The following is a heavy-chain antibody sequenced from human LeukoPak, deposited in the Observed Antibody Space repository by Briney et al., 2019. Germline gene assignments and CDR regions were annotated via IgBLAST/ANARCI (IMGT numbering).Heavy chain of an antibody. CDR1: GFSFSSYA. V-gene: IGHV3-23*01. CDR2: ITSRSDQI. CDR3: VSDRRFPDDVFDI. J-gene: IGHJ3*02. D-gene: IGHD1-14*01. Sequence: PGGSLRLSCAASGFSFSSYAMGWVRQAPGKGLEWVSTITSRSDQIWNVDSVRGRFTISRDNSKNTLYLQMNSLRAEDTALYYCVSDRRFPDDVFDIWGQGTMVTVSS.